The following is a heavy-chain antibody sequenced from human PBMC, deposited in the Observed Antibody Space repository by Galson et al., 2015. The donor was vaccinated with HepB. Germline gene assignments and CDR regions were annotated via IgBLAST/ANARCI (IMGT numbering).Heavy chain of an antibody. CDR1: GFTFSDYY. V-gene: IGHV3-11*06. J-gene: IGHJ4*02. CDR3: ARDPRPSYYYDSSGAYNLDY. Sequence: SLRLSCAASGFTFSDYYMSWIRQAPGKGLEWVSYISSSSSYTNYADSVKGRFTISRDNAKNSLYLQMNSLRAEDTAVYYCARDPRPSYYYDSSGAYNLDYWGQGTLVTVSS. D-gene: IGHD3-22*01. CDR2: ISSSSSYT.